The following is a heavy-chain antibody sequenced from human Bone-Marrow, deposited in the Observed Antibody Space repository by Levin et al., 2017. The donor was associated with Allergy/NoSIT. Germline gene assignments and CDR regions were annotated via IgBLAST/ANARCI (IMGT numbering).Heavy chain of an antibody. CDR3: ARAQYCSGGSCYADWYFDL. V-gene: IGHV3-33*01. CDR2: IWYDGSNK. CDR1: GFTFSSYG. J-gene: IGHJ2*01. Sequence: GGSLRLSCAASGFTFSSYGMHWVRQAPGKGLEWVAVIWYDGSNKYYADSVKGRFTISRDNSKNTLYLQMNSLRAEDTAVYYCARAQYCSGGSCYADWYFDLWGRGTLVTVSS. D-gene: IGHD2-15*01.